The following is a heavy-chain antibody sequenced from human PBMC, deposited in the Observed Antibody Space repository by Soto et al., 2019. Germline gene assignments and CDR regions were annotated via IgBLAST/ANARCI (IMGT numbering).Heavy chain of an antibody. V-gene: IGHV4-59*08. CDR1: GGSISSYY. CDR3: ARTPTAMVFPFDY. CDR2: IYYSGST. D-gene: IGHD5-18*01. Sequence: PSETLSLTCTVSGGSISSYYWSWIRQPPGKGLEWIGYIYYSGSTNYNPSLKSRVTISVDTSKNQFSPKLSSVTAADTAVYYCARTPTAMVFPFDYWGQGTLVTVSS. J-gene: IGHJ4*02.